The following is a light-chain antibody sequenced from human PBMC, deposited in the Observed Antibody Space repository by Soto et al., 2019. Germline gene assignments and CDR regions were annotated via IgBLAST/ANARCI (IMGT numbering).Light chain of an antibody. CDR3: LQDYVYPWT. Sequence: AIQVTQSPSSLSASVGDRVTISCRASQGIGNDLGWYQQKPGKAPKLLIYEASTLQTEVASRFSGSGSGTDFTLTISSLQPEDFATYYCLQDYVYPWTFGQETNVEVK. V-gene: IGKV1-6*01. CDR1: QGIGND. J-gene: IGKJ1*01. CDR2: EAS.